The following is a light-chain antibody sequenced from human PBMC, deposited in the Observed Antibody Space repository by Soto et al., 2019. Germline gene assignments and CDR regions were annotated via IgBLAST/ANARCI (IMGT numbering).Light chain of an antibody. Sequence: AILMTQSPSSLSASTGDRVTITCRASQGISSYLAWYQQKPGKAPKLLIYAASTLQSGVPSRFSGSGSGTEFTLTISSLQPEDFATYYCQQFNSYPITFGQGTRLEIK. J-gene: IGKJ5*01. CDR3: QQFNSYPIT. V-gene: IGKV1-8*01. CDR1: QGISSY. CDR2: AAS.